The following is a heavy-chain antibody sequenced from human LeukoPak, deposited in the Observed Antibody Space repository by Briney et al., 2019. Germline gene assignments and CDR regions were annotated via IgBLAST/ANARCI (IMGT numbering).Heavy chain of an antibody. V-gene: IGHV1-2*02. D-gene: IGHD3-3*01. CDR1: GYTFTGYY. CDR2: INPNSGGT. Sequence: GASVKVSCKASGYTFTGYYMHWVRQAPGQGLKWMGWINPNSGGTNYAQKFQGRVTMTRDPSISTAYMELSRLSSDDTAVYYCARDHFDFWSGYSATYFDYWGQGTLVTVSS. CDR3: ARDHFDFWSGYSATYFDY. J-gene: IGHJ4*02.